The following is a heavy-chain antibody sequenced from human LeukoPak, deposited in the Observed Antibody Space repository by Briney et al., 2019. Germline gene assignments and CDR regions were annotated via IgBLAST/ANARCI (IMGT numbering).Heavy chain of an antibody. CDR1: GGSFSGYY. CDR2: IYTSGST. CDR3: ASRGHHGLGSYDENDY. J-gene: IGHJ4*02. D-gene: IGHD3-10*01. V-gene: IGHV4-59*10. Sequence: PSETLSLTCAVYGGSFSGYYCSWIRQPAGKGLEWIGRIYTSGSTNYNPSLKSRVTMSVDTSKNQFSLKLSSVTAADTAVYYCASRGHHGLGSYDENDYWGQGTLVTVSS.